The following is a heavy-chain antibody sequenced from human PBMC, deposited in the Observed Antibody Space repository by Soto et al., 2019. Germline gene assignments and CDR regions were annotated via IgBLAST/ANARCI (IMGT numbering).Heavy chain of an antibody. Sequence: QVQLVQSGAEVKKPGASVKVSCKASGYTFTSYGISWVRQAPGQGLDWMGWISAYNGNTNYAQKLQCRVNMTTDTSTSTAYMELRSLKSVDKSVDYCARDPPEYQLLFCSDDWIDPWGQGPLVTASS. V-gene: IGHV1-18*01. CDR2: ISAYNGNT. J-gene: IGHJ5*02. D-gene: IGHD2-2*01. CDR1: GYTFTSYG. CDR3: ARDPPEYQLLFCSDDWIDP.